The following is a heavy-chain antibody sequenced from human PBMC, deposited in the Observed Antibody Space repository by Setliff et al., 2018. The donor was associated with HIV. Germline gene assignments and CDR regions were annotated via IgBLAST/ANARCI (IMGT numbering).Heavy chain of an antibody. Sequence: SETLSLTCSVSGASITSGIYYWAWIRQPAGKGLEFIGRVYFSGSTNYNPSLKSRVTISVDTSKNQFSLKLRSVTAADTAVYYCARRGMIVVVFDYWGQGTLVTVSS. CDR1: GASITSGIYY. D-gene: IGHD3-22*01. CDR3: ARRGMIVVVFDY. J-gene: IGHJ4*02. CDR2: VYFSGST. V-gene: IGHV4-61*02.